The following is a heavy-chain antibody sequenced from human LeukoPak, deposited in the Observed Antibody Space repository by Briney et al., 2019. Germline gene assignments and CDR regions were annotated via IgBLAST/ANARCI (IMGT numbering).Heavy chain of an antibody. CDR2: ISSSSSTI. CDR3: ARDPGQQLAEPPFDY. CDR1: GFTFSSYS. J-gene: IGHJ4*02. V-gene: IGHV3-48*04. D-gene: IGHD6-13*01. Sequence: SGGSLRLSCAASGFTFSSYSMNWVRQAPGKGLEWVSYISSSSSTIYYADSVKGRFTISRDNAKNSLYLQMNSLRAEDTAVYYCARDPGQQLAEPPFDYWGQGTLVTVSS.